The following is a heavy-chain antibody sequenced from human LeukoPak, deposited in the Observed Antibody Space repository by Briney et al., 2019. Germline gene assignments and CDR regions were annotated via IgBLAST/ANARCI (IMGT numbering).Heavy chain of an antibody. CDR3: ARGLWWGGNWFNP. J-gene: IGHJ5*02. CDR1: GFTFDDYG. V-gene: IGHV3-20*04. D-gene: IGHD4/OR15-4a*01. Sequence: GGSLRLSCAASGFTFDDYGMSWVRQAPGKGLEWASGINWNGGSTGYADSVKGRFTISRDDATNSLYLQMNSLRAEDTALYYCARGLWWGGNWFNPWGQGTLVTVYS. CDR2: INWNGGST.